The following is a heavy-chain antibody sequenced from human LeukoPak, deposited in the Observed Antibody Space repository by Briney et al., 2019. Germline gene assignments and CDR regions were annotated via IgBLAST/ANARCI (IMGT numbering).Heavy chain of an antibody. CDR1: GHTFTGYY. V-gene: IGHV1-46*01. J-gene: IGHJ4*02. CDR2: INPRSGST. D-gene: IGHD6-13*01. Sequence: ASVKVSCKASGHTFTGYYMHWVRQAPGQGLEWMGIINPRSGSTSYAQRFQGRVTMTRDTSTSTVYMELTSLRAEDTAIYYCARDATLRDSSSWWGYWGQGTLVTVSS. CDR3: ARDATLRDSSSWWGY.